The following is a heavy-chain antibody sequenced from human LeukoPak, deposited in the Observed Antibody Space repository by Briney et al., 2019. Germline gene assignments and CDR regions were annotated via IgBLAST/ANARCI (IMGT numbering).Heavy chain of an antibody. D-gene: IGHD3-10*01. CDR2: IKQDGSEK. Sequence: GGFLRLSCAASGFTFSSYWMSWVRQAPGKGLEWVANIKQDGSEKYYVDSVKGRFTISRDNAKNSLYLQMNSLRAEDTAVYYCARVRGSGSYEGNFDYWGQGTLVTVSS. V-gene: IGHV3-7*01. CDR3: ARVRGSGSYEGNFDY. J-gene: IGHJ4*02. CDR1: GFTFSSYW.